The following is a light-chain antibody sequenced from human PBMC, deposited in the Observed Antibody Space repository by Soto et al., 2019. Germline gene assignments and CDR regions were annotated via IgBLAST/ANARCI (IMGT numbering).Light chain of an antibody. J-gene: IGLJ1*01. CDR2: EVT. V-gene: IGLV2-14*01. CDR1: TSDIAGYNY. Sequence: QSVLAQPASVSGSPGQWITISCTGTTSDIAGYNYVSWYQQHPGKAPKLLIYEVTSRASGVSHRFSGSKSGNTASLTISGLQAEDEAEYYCNSYTSASFYVFGTGTKLTVL. CDR3: NSYTSASFYV.